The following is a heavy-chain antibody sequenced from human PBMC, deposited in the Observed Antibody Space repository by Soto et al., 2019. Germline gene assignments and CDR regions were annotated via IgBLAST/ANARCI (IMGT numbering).Heavy chain of an antibody. Sequence: PGGSLRLSCAASGFTFSSYAMSWVRQAPGKGLEWVSTISGSGGSTYYADSVKGRFTISRDNSKNTLYLQMNSLRAEDTAVYYCAKLVEQQLVRGWFDPWGQGTLVTVSS. CDR1: GFTFSSYA. J-gene: IGHJ5*02. D-gene: IGHD6-13*01. V-gene: IGHV3-23*01. CDR3: AKLVEQQLVRGWFDP. CDR2: ISGSGGST.